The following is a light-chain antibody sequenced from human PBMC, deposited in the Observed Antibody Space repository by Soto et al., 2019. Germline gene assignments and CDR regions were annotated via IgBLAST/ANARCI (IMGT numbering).Light chain of an antibody. CDR3: QSYDSSLSGWV. CDR1: SSNIGAGYE. Sequence: QSVLTQPPSVSGAPGQRVTISCTGSSSNIGAGYEVHWYQQLPGTAPKLLIYGNSNRPSGVPDRFSGSKSGTSASLAITRLQAEDEADYYCQSYDSSLSGWVFGGGTKVTVL. CDR2: GNS. J-gene: IGLJ2*01. V-gene: IGLV1-40*01.